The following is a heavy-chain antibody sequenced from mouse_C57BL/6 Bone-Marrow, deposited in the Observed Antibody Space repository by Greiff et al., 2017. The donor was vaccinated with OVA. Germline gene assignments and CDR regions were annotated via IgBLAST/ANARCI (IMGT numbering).Heavy chain of an antibody. D-gene: IGHD1-1*01. V-gene: IGHV5-6*01. CDR3: ARLYYYGSISWFAY. CDR2: ISSGGSYT. CDR1: GFTFSSYG. J-gene: IGHJ3*01. Sequence: EVHLVESGGDLVKPGGSLKLSCAASGFTFSSYGMSWVRQTPDKRLEWVATISSGGSYTYYPDSVKGRFTIYRDNAKNTLYLQRSILKSEDTAMDDCARLYYYGSISWFAYWGQGTLVTVSA.